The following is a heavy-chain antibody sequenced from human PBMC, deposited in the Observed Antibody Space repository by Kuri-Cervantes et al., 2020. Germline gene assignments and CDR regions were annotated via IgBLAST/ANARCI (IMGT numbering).Heavy chain of an antibody. CDR3: ARLYYYDSSGYYSYYYGMDV. D-gene: IGHD3-22*01. CDR2: IYTSGST. V-gene: IGHV4-4*07. Sequence: ESLKISCTVSGGSISSYYWSWIRQPAGKGLEWIGRIYTSGSTNYNPSLKSRVTISVDTSKNQFSLKLSSVTAADTAVYYCARLYYYDSSGYYSYYYGMDVWGQGTTVTVSS. J-gene: IGHJ6*02. CDR1: GGSISSYY.